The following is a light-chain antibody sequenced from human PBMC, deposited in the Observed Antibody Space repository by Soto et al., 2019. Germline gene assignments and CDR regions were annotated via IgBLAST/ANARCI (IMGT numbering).Light chain of an antibody. Sequence: EIVMTQSPATLSVSPGERATLSCRASQSISNNLAWYQQQPGQTPRLLIYGASTTATGIPARFSGSGTGTEFTLTISSLQSEDFAVYYCQQYNNWPITFGQGTRLEIK. CDR2: GAS. V-gene: IGKV3-15*01. CDR1: QSISNN. CDR3: QQYNNWPIT. J-gene: IGKJ5*01.